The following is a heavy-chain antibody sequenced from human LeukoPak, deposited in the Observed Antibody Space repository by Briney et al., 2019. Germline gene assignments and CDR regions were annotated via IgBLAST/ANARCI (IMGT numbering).Heavy chain of an antibody. CDR2: IYYSGST. J-gene: IGHJ4*02. Sequence: PSETLSLTCTVSGGSISSSSYYWGWIRQPPGKGLEWIGSIYYSGSTYYNPSLKSRVTISVDTSKNQFSLKLSSVTAADTAVYYCASRQSQWLVQYYFDYWGRGTLVTVSS. V-gene: IGHV4-39*01. D-gene: IGHD6-19*01. CDR3: ASRQSQWLVQYYFDY. CDR1: GGSISSSSYY.